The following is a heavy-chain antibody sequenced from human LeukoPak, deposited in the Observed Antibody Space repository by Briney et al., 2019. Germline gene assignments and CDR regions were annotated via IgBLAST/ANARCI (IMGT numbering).Heavy chain of an antibody. V-gene: IGHV4-59*01. J-gene: IGHJ3*02. D-gene: IGHD6-19*01. CDR3: ARGKSSGCSSPNDAFDI. CDR2: IYYSGST. Sequence: SETLSLTCTVSGGSISSYYWSWIRQPPGKGLEWIGYIYYSGSTNYNPSLKSRVTISVDTSKNQFSLKLSSVTAADTAVYYCARGKSSGCSSPNDAFDIWGQGKMVTVS. CDR1: GGSISSYY.